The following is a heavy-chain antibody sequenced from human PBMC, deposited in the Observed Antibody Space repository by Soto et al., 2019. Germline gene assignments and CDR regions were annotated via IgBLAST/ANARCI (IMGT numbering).Heavy chain of an antibody. V-gene: IGHV4-59*08. D-gene: IGHD1-26*01. J-gene: IGHJ4*02. CDR1: GGSISSYY. CDR2: IYYSVST. Sequence: SETLSLTCTVSGGSISSYYWSWIRRPPGKGLEWIGYIYYSVSTNYNPSLKSRVTISVDTSKNQFSLKLSSVTAADTAVYYCARAGVVGATALDYWGQGTLVTVSS. CDR3: ARAGVVGATALDY.